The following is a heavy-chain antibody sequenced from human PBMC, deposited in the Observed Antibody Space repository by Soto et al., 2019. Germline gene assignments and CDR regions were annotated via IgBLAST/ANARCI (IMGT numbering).Heavy chain of an antibody. D-gene: IGHD6-13*01. CDR2: ISGSGGST. J-gene: IGHJ4*01. V-gene: IGHV3-23*01. CDR1: GFTFSNYA. CDR3: AKDQGSSRYETDY. Sequence: LSCAASGFTFSNYAVTWVRQAPGKGLEWVSTISGSGGSTYYADSVKGRFTISRDNSKNTLSLQMNSLRAEDTAVYYCAKDQGSSRYETDYWGHGTLVTVSS.